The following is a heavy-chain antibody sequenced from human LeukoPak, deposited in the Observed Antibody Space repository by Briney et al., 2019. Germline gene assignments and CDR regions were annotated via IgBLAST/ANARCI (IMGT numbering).Heavy chain of an antibody. J-gene: IGHJ4*02. D-gene: IGHD2/OR15-2a*01. Sequence: PGGSLRLSCAASGFTFCSYWMSWVRQAPGKGLEGVTNIKQDGSEKYYVDSVKGRFTISRDNAKKSLYLQMNSLRAEDTAVYYCARDRDNITCPHDHWGQGTLVTVSS. CDR2: IKQDGSEK. CDR3: ARDRDNITCPHDH. CDR1: GFTFCSYW. V-gene: IGHV3-7*05.